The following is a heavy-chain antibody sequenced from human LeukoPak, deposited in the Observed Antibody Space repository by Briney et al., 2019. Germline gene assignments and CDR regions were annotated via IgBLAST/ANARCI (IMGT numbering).Heavy chain of an antibody. D-gene: IGHD3-10*01. CDR1: GFTFDDYG. CDR2: INWNGGST. J-gene: IGHJ4*02. Sequence: PGGSLRLSCAASGFTFDDYGMSWVRQAPGKGLEWVSGINWNGGSTGYADSMKGRFTISRDNAKNSLYLQMNNLRTEDTAVYYCARDRVWFGESFDYWGQGTLVTVSS. CDR3: ARDRVWFGESFDY. V-gene: IGHV3-20*04.